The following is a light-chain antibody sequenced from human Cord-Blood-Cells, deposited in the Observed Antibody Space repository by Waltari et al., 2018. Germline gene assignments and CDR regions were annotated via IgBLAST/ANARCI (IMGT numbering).Light chain of an antibody. J-gene: IGKJ4*02. Sequence: DIQMTQSPSSLSASVGDRVTITSQASQSINSYLNWYQQKPGKAPKLLIYAASSLQSGVPSRFSGSGSGTDFTLTISSLQPEDFATYYCQQSYSTPPLTFGGGTKVEIK. V-gene: IGKV1-39*01. CDR3: QQSYSTPPLT. CDR2: AAS. CDR1: QSINSY.